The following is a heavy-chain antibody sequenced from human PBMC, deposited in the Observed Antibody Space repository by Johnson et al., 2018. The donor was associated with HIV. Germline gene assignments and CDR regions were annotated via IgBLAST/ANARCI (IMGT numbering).Heavy chain of an antibody. V-gene: IGHV3-7*01. CDR2: IKQDGSEK. Sequence: VQLVESGGGLVKPGGSLRLSCVASGFTFSSAWMSWVRQAPGKGLDWVANIKQDGSEKYYVDSVKGRFTISRDNSKDTLYLQMNGLRPEDTAVYYCAKDRGLLDAFDIWGQGTMVTVSS. CDR1: GFTFSSAW. CDR3: AKDRGLLDAFDI. J-gene: IGHJ3*02.